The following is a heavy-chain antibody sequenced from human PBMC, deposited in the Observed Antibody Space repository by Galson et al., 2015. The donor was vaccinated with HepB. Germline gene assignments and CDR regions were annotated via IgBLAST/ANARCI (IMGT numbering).Heavy chain of an antibody. CDR3: AKDRAQGDGYIDFDY. Sequence: SLRLSCAASGFTFGNYVMSWVRQAPGKGLEWVSDISGGGGSTYYADSVKGRFTISRDNSKNTLYLQMNSLRAEDTAVYYCAKDRAQGDGYIDFDYWGQGTLVTVSS. J-gene: IGHJ4*02. CDR2: ISGGGGST. D-gene: IGHD5-24*01. V-gene: IGHV3-23*01. CDR1: GFTFGNYV.